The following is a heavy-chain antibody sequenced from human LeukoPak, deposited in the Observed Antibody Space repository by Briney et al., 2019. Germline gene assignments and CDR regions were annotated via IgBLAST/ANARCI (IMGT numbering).Heavy chain of an antibody. Sequence: GGPLRLSCSASGFTFSAFGTHWVRQAPGKGLEYDSTISPHANTIYYADSVKGRFTTSRDNSKNTLFFQMNSLRVEDTAVYFCVKDLSETFSFDYWGQGTLVTVSS. V-gene: IGHV3-64*05. CDR3: VKDLSETFSFDY. CDR2: ISPHANTI. CDR1: GFTFSAFG. J-gene: IGHJ4*02.